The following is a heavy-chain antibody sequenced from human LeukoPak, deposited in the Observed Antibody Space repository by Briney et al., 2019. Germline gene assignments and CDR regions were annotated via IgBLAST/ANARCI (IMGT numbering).Heavy chain of an antibody. J-gene: IGHJ6*02. V-gene: IGHV3-48*02. Sequence: GGSLRLSCAASGFTFSSYSMNWVRQAPGKGLGWVSYISSSSSTIYYTDSVKGRFTISRDNAKNSLYLQMNSLRDEDTAVYYCARPTYGDYGMDVWGQGTTVTVSS. CDR3: ARPTYGDYGMDV. CDR1: GFTFSSYS. D-gene: IGHD4-17*01. CDR2: ISSSSSTI.